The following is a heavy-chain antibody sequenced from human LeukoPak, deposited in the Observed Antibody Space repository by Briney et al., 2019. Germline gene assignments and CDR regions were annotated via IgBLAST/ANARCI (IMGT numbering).Heavy chain of an antibody. CDR2: IYPGDSET. Sequence: GESLKISCTGSGYTFTNYWIAWVRQLPGKGLEWMGIIYPGDSETRYSPSFQGQVTISADKSISTAYLQWSSLKASDTAMYYCARRALPGDYLNWGQGTLVTVSS. CDR3: ARRALPGDYLN. CDR1: GYTFTNYW. J-gene: IGHJ4*02. D-gene: IGHD4-17*01. V-gene: IGHV5-51*01.